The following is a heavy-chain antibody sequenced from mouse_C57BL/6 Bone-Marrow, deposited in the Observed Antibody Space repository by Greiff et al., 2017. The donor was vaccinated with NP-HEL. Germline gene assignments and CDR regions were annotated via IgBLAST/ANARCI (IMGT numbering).Heavy chain of an antibody. Sequence: EVKLVESGPELVKPGDSVKISCKASGYSFTGYFMNWVMQSHGKSLEWIGRINPYNGDTFYNQKFKGKATLTVDKSSSTAHMELRSLTSEDSAVYYCARYLITTVPYFDVWGTGTTVTVSS. J-gene: IGHJ1*03. CDR3: ARYLITTVPYFDV. CDR2: INPYNGDT. CDR1: GYSFTGYF. V-gene: IGHV1-20*01. D-gene: IGHD1-1*01.